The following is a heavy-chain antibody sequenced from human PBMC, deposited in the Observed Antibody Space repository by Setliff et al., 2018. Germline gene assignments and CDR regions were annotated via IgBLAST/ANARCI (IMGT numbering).Heavy chain of an antibody. D-gene: IGHD3-22*01. CDR1: GFTFSGYG. Sequence: GESLRLSCAASGFTFSGYGIHWVRQAPGKGLEWVAFIRPDGSNKYYADFVKGRFTISRDNSKNTLYLQMNSLRVEDTAVYYCAKDTYYYDSSGYYVFDYWGQGTQVTVSS. CDR3: AKDTYYYDSSGYYVFDY. J-gene: IGHJ4*02. CDR2: IRPDGSNK. V-gene: IGHV3-30*02.